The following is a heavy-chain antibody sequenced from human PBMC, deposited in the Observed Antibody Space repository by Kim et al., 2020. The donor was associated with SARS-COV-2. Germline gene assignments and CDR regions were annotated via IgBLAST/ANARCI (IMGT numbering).Heavy chain of an antibody. V-gene: IGHV1-3*01. CDR3: ARDSPDSSGWYVPDY. D-gene: IGHD6-19*01. J-gene: IGHJ4*02. Sequence: ASVKVSYKASGYTFTSYAMHWVRQAPGQRLEWMGWINAGNGNTKYSQKFQGRVTITRDTSASTAYMELSSLRSEDTAVYYCARDSPDSSGWYVPDYWGQGTLVTVSS. CDR1: GYTFTSYA. CDR2: INAGNGNT.